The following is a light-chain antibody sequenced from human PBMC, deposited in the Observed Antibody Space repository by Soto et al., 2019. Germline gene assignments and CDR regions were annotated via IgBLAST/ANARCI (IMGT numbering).Light chain of an antibody. J-gene: IGKJ5*01. CDR1: QNLSRYF. Sequence: EVVLTQSPGTLSLSPGDRASLSCRASQNLSRYFLAWYQHKPGQAPRLLISGASSRATGVPDRFSGSGSGTDFTLTITRLEPEDFALYYCQQYGNSPITFGQGTRLEIK. V-gene: IGKV3-20*01. CDR3: QQYGNSPIT. CDR2: GAS.